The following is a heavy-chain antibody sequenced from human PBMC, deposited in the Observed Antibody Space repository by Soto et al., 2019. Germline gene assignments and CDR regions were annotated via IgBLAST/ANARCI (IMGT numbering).Heavy chain of an antibody. J-gene: IGHJ4*02. CDR3: VRDRNIAVPDHYFDY. CDR1: GGTFSSNT. D-gene: IGHD6-19*01. CDR2: IIPILDMA. Sequence: QVQLVQSGAEVRKPGSSVKVSCKASGGTFSSNTISWVRQAPGQGLEWMGRIIPILDMANYAQKFQGRVTITADKSTSTAYLELSSLRSEDTAIYYCVRDRNIAVPDHYFDYWGQGTLVTVSS. V-gene: IGHV1-69*08.